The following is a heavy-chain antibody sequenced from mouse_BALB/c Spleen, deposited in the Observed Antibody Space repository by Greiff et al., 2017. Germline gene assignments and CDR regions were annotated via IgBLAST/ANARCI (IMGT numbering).Heavy chain of an antibody. CDR3: ARHEDRYDGLGCFDY. D-gene: IGHD2-14*01. J-gene: IGHJ2*01. CDR1: GYTFTEYI. V-gene: IGHV1-62-2*01. CDR2: FYPGSGSI. Sequence: QVQLKESGAELVKPGASVKLSCKASGYTFTEYIIHWVKQRSGQGLEWIGWFYPGSGSIKYNEKFKDKATLTADKSSSTVYMELSRLTSEDSAVYFCARHEDRYDGLGCFDYWGQGTTLTVSS.